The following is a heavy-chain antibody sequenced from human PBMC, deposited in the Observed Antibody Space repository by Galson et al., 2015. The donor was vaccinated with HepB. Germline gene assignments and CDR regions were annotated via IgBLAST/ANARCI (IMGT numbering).Heavy chain of an antibody. CDR2: INPNSGGT. CDR1: GYTFTANY. V-gene: IGHV1-2*02. CDR3: AREGALMVYAYWGGMDV. J-gene: IGHJ6*02. D-gene: IGHD2-8*01. Sequence: SVKVSCKASGYTFTANYIHWVRQAPGQGLEWMGWINPNSGGTNYAQKFQGRVTMTRDTFSRTTYMELKRLGSDDTAVYYCAREGALMVYAYWGGMDVWGQGTAVTVSS.